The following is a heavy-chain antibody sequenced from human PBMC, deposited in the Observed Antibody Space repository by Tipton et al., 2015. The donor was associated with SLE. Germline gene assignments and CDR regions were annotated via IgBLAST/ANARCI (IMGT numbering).Heavy chain of an antibody. V-gene: IGHV3-53*05. Sequence: LSLTCTVSGDSISSGRHYWSWIRQPAGKGLEWVSVIYSGGSTYYADSVKGRFTISRDNSKNTLHLQMNSLRTEDTAVYYCANFYPGRDGYFQHWGQGTLVSVSS. J-gene: IGHJ1*01. D-gene: IGHD2/OR15-2a*01. CDR1: GDSISSGRHY. CDR2: IYSGGST. CDR3: ANFYPGRDGYFQH.